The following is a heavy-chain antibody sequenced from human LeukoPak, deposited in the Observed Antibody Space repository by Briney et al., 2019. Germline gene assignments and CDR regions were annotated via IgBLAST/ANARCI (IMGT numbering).Heavy chain of an antibody. D-gene: IGHD2-2*01. CDR2: INHSGST. Sequence: SETLSLTCAVYGGSFSGYYWSWIRQPPGKGLEWIGEINHSGSTNYNPSLKSRVTISVDTSKNQFSLKLSSVTAADTAVYYCARGGGLGYCSSTSCYWYFDLWGRGTLVTVSS. J-gene: IGHJ2*01. CDR3: ARGGGLGYCSSTSCYWYFDL. CDR1: GGSFSGYY. V-gene: IGHV4-34*01.